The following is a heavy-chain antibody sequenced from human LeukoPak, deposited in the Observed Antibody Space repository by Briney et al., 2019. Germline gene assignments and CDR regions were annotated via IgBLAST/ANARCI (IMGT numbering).Heavy chain of an antibody. Sequence: GGSLRLSCAASGFNLTTYNMNWVRQAPGKGLEWISYISISSTVYYADSVKGRFTISRDNAKNSLLLQMNGLRAGDTAVYYCARGSSSAWTYYLDYWGQGTLVTVSS. CDR1: GFNLTTYN. CDR3: ARGSSSAWTYYLDY. V-gene: IGHV3-48*01. CDR2: ISISSTV. J-gene: IGHJ4*02. D-gene: IGHD6-19*01.